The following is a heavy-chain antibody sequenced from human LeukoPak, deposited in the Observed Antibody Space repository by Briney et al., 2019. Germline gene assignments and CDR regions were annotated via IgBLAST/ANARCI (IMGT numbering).Heavy chain of an antibody. D-gene: IGHD3-9*01. CDR2: INPDGSRT. Sequence: GGSLRLSCAASGFTLSSYWIHWVRQAPGEGLVWVSRINPDGSRTDYADSVKGRFTRSRDNTKNTVDLQMNSLRAEDTAVYYCARDFEAPSNCWGQGTLVTVSS. CDR1: GFTLSSYW. V-gene: IGHV3-74*01. CDR3: ARDFEAPSNC. J-gene: IGHJ4*02.